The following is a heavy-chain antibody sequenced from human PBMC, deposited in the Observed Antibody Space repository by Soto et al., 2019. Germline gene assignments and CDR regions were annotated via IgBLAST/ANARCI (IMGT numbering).Heavy chain of an antibody. CDR2: IYYSGST. CDR3: ARERSHIAAAGTPGPFVDY. CDR1: GGSISSGDYY. D-gene: IGHD6-13*01. Sequence: KPSETLSLTCTVSGGSISSGDYYWSWIRQPPGKGLEWIGYIYYSGSTYYNPSLKSRVTISVDTSKNQFSLKLSSVTAADTAVYYCARERSHIAAAGTPGPFVDYWGQGTLVTVSS. V-gene: IGHV4-30-4*01. J-gene: IGHJ4*02.